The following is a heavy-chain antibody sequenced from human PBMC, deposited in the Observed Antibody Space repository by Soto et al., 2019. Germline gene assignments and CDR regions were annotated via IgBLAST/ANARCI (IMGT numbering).Heavy chain of an antibody. Sequence: QVQLQQWGAGLVKPSETLSLSCAVYGQSFSGHSWAWIRQPPGKGLEWIAEINESGSTYYNPSLKRRVTMATETSKNQFSLKLSSVSAADTAAYFCARGSGIVALPGELEDVKYDYWGQGPLVNVSS. CDR3: ARGSGIVALPGELEDVKYDY. CDR1: GQSFSGHS. V-gene: IGHV4-34*01. J-gene: IGHJ4*02. D-gene: IGHD1-1*01. CDR2: INESGST.